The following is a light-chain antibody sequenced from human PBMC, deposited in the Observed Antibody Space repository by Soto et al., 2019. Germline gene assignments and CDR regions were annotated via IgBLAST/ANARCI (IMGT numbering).Light chain of an antibody. CDR2: AAS. V-gene: IGKV1-39*01. CDR3: QQTSSTPT. Sequence: DIQLTQSPSSLSASVGDRVTITCRASQSIRSSLTWYQQKPGKAPKLLIYAASSLQTGVSSRFSGSGSGTDFTLTISNLQPEDFATYYCQQTSSTPTFGGGTKVEIK. CDR1: QSIRSS. J-gene: IGKJ4*01.